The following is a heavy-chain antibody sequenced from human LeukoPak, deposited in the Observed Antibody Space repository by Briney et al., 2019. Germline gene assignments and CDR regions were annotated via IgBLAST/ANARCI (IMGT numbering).Heavy chain of an antibody. J-gene: IGHJ5*02. V-gene: IGHV4-34*01. CDR2: INHIGST. CDR3: ARSHFGDWFDP. CDR1: GGSFSCYY. D-gene: IGHD3-16*01. Sequence: PSETLSLTCAVYGGSFSCYYWSWIRQPPGKGLEWIGEINHIGSTNYNPSLKSRVTISVDTSKNQFSLKLSSVTAADTAVYYCARSHFGDWFDPWGQGTLVTVSS.